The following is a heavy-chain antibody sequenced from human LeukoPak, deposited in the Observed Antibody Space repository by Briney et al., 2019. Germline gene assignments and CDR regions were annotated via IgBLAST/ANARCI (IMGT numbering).Heavy chain of an antibody. CDR2: IYYSGST. CDR1: GGSTSSSSYY. Sequence: SETLSLTCTVSGGSTSSSSYYWGWIRQPPGKGLEWIGSIYYSGSTYYNPSLKSRVTISVDTSKNQFSLKLSSVTAADTAVYYCARRCSGGSCYDAFDIWGQGTMVTVSS. CDR3: ARRCSGGSCYDAFDI. D-gene: IGHD2-15*01. J-gene: IGHJ3*02. V-gene: IGHV4-39*01.